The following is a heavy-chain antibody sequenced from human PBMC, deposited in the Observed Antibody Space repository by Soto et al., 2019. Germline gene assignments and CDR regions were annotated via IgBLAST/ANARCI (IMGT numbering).Heavy chain of an antibody. CDR2: IDPSDSYT. CDR3: ARDTVRWDYYYGMDV. D-gene: IGHD3-16*01. Sequence: PGESLKISCKGSGYSFTSYWISWVRQMPGKGLEWMGRIDPSDSYTNYSPSFQGHVTISADKSISTAYLQWSSLKASDTAMYYCARDTVRWDYYYGMDVWGQGTTVTV. J-gene: IGHJ6*02. CDR1: GYSFTSYW. V-gene: IGHV5-10-1*01.